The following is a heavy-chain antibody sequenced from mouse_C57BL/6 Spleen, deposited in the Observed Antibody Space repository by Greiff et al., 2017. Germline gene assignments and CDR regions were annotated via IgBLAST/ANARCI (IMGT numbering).Heavy chain of an antibody. V-gene: IGHV5-4*03. CDR2: ISDGGSYT. CDR3: ARVRYSNYYDAMDY. D-gene: IGHD2-5*01. CDR1: GFTFSSYA. J-gene: IGHJ4*01. Sequence: EVMLVESGGGLVKPGGSLKLSCAASGFTFSSYAMSWVRQTPEKRLEWVATISDGGSYTYYPDNVKGRFTISRDNAKNNLYLQMSHLKSEDTAMYYCARVRYSNYYDAMDYWGQGTSVTVSS.